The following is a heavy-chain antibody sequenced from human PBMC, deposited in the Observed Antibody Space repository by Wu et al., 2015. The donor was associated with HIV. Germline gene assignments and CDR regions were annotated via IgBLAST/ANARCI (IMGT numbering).Heavy chain of an antibody. CDR3: ARGGVEGSPGRADYYYYYMDV. J-gene: IGHJ6*03. D-gene: IGHD6-6*01. Sequence: QVQLVQSGAEVKKPGSSVKVSCKASGGTFSSYAISWVRQAPGQGLEWMGGIIPIFGTANYAQKFQGRVTITADESTSTAYMELSSLRSEDTAVYYCARGGVEGSPGRADYYYYYMDVWGKGDHGHRLL. CDR2: IIPIFGTA. CDR1: GGTFSSYA. V-gene: IGHV1-69*13.